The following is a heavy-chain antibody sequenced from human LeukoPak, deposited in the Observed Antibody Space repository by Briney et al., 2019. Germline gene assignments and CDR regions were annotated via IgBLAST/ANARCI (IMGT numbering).Heavy chain of an antibody. V-gene: IGHV1-46*01. CDR3: PRDQRAPVTIFGVAVNWFDP. CDR2: INPSGGTT. J-gene: IGHJ5*02. Sequence: ASVKVSCKASGYTFTSYYMHWVRQAPGQGLEWRGIINPSGGTTSDAQKFQGRLTMSRDTSTSTVYMKLSSLRSEDTAVYYCPRDQRAPVTIFGVAVNWFDPCGQGTLVTASS. CDR1: GYTFTSYY. D-gene: IGHD3-3*01.